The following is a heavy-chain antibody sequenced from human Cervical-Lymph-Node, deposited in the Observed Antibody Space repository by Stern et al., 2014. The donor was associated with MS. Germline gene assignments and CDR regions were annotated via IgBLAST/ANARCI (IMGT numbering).Heavy chain of an antibody. CDR1: GFTFTSSA. V-gene: IGHV1-58*01. Sequence: VQLVQSGPEVKKPGTSVKVSCKASGFTFTSSAVQWVRQARGQRLEWIGWIVVGSGNTNYAQKFQERVTITRDMSTSTAYMELSSLRSEDTAVYYCVAEPMYYSDSVGAFDIWGQGTMVTVSS. CDR2: IVVGSGNT. J-gene: IGHJ3*02. D-gene: IGHD3-22*01. CDR3: VAEPMYYSDSVGAFDI.